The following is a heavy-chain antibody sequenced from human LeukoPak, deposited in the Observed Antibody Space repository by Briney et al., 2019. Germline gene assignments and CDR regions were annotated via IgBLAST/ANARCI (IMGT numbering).Heavy chain of an antibody. J-gene: IGHJ4*02. V-gene: IGHV3-15*05. CDR1: GFTFSNAW. D-gene: IGHD1-1*01. Sequence: GGSLRLSCAASGFTFSNAWMTWVRQVPGKGLEWVGRIKPKTDGGTADYAAPVKGRFTISRDDSKNTLYLQMNSLKTEDTAVYYCIRGGANSPFDYWGQGTLVTVAS. CDR3: IRGGANSPFDY. CDR2: IKPKTDGGTA.